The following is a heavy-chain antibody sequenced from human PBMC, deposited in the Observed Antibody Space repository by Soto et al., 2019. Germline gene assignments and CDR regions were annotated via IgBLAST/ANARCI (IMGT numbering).Heavy chain of an antibody. CDR2: IRSKANSYAT. D-gene: IGHD5-18*01. V-gene: IGHV3-73*01. Sequence: PGGSLRLSCAASWFTFSGSAMHWVRQASGKGLEWVGRIRSKANSYATAYAASVEGRFTISRDDSKNTAYLQMNSLKTEDTAVYYCTRHPQVGGGYSYGYWFDPWGQGTLVTVSS. CDR3: TRHPQVGGGYSYGYWFDP. J-gene: IGHJ5*02. CDR1: WFTFSGSA.